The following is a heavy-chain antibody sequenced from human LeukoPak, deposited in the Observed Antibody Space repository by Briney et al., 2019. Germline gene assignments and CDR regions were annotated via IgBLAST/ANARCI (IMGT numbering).Heavy chain of an antibody. CDR2: MSYSGTT. V-gene: IGHV4-59*08. CDR1: GGSISSYS. D-gene: IGHD3-10*01. CDR3: ARHEGKLWFGETAMNY. J-gene: IGHJ4*02. Sequence: SETLSLTCTVSGGSISSYSWSWVRRPPGKGLEWIAYMSYSGTTNYNPSLKSRVTISVDTSKKQFSLKLSSVTAADTAVYYCARHEGKLWFGETAMNYWGQGTLVTVSS.